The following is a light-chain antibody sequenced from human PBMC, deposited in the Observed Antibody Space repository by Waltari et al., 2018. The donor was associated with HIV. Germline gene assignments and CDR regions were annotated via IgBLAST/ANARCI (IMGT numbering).Light chain of an antibody. CDR2: DVT. CDR1: RSDVGPYHS. J-gene: IGLJ2*01. Sequence: QSALTQPPSASGPPGQSVTISCTVTRSDVGPYHSVPWFQQHPGKAPKLMIYDVTKRPSGVPDRFSGSKSGNTASLTVSGLQAEDEADYYCASHAGSKDVFGGGTRLTVL. V-gene: IGLV2-8*01. CDR3: ASHAGSKDV.